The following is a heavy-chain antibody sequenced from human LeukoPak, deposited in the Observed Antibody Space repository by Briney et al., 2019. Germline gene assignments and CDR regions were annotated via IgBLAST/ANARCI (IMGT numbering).Heavy chain of an antibody. CDR3: AKGSRAYGGYDWFDP. CDR2: ISGSGGST. D-gene: IGHD5-12*01. V-gene: IGHV3-23*01. Sequence: GGSLRLSCAASGFTFSSYAMSWVRQAPGKGLEWVSAISGSGGSTYYADSVKGRFTISRDNSKNTLYLQMNSLRAEDAAVYYCAKGSRAYGGYDWFDPWGQGTLVTVSS. J-gene: IGHJ5*02. CDR1: GFTFSSYA.